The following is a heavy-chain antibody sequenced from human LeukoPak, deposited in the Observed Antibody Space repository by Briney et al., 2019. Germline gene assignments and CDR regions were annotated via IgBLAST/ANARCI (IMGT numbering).Heavy chain of an antibody. CDR2: IYNSVST. CDR1: GGSISSYY. V-gene: IGHV4-59*01. D-gene: IGHD3-22*01. Sequence: SETLSLTCTVSGGSISSYYWNWIRQPPGKGLEWIGYIYNSVSTNYNPSLKSRVTISVDTSKNQFSLKLSSVTAADTAVCYCARVRSDSSAFDAFDIWGQGTMVTVSS. J-gene: IGHJ3*02. CDR3: ARVRSDSSAFDAFDI.